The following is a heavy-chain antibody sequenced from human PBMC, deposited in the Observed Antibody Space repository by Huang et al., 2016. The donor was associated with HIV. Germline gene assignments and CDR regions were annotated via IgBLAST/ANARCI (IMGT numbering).Heavy chain of an antibody. D-gene: IGHD1-7*01. CDR3: ATKTAAMDI. V-gene: IGHV3-7*01. CDR2: IKQDESEK. J-gene: IGHJ6*02. CDR1: TFRFGAYW. Sequence: VESGGRLVQPGGSIRLSCVGSTFRFGAYWMSWVRQSPGKGLEWVAKIKQDESEKYYGDSVKGRFNISRDNAKKVLFLEMNNVRVEDTATYYCATKTAAMDIWGQGTTVTVS.